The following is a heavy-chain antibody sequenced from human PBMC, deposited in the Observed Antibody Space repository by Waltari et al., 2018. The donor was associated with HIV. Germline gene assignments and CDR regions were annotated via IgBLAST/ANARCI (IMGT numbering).Heavy chain of an antibody. V-gene: IGHV4-39*01. CDR2: VYYLGST. Sequence: QLQLQESGPGLVKPSETLSLTCPAPGYSISRRPYYWGWIRQPPGKGLEWIGSVYYLGSTYYSPSLKSRVTISLDTSKNRFSLKLNSVTAADTAVYYCARTYTGSSQYFQLWGQGTLVTVSS. J-gene: IGHJ1*01. D-gene: IGHD1-26*01. CDR3: ARTYTGSSQYFQL. CDR1: GYSISRRPYY.